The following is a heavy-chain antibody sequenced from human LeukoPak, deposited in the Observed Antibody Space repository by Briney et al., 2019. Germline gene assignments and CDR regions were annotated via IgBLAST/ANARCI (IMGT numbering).Heavy chain of an antibody. D-gene: IGHD6-13*01. V-gene: IGHV1-2*02. CDR2: INPNSDGT. J-gene: IGHJ5*02. CDR3: ARDLFGESSNSYPGPVVDWFAP. CDR1: GYAFTGYY. Sequence: ASVKVSCKASGYAFTGYYMHWLRQAPGQGHEWMGWINPNSDGTNYAQKFQGRVTMTRDTSNSNASLELRRLRTGDAGVYYCARDLFGESSNSYPGPVVDWFAPWGQGTLVTVSS.